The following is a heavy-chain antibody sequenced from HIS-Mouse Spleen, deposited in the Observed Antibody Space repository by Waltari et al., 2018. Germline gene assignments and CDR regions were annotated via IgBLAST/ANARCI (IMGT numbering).Heavy chain of an antibody. V-gene: IGHV1-2*02. Sequence: QVPLAQSGAEVKTPGASVKVPCMASGYTYTRYNIHGVRQAPGQGLEWRGWINPNSGGTNYAQKFQGRVTMTRDTSISTAYMELSRLRSDDTAVYYCARERDGFDIWGQGTMVTVSS. CDR2: INPNSGGT. J-gene: IGHJ3*02. CDR1: GYTYTRYN. CDR3: ARERDGFDI.